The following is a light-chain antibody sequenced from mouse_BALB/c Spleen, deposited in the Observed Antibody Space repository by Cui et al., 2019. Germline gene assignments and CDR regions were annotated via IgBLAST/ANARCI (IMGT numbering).Light chain of an antibody. V-gene: IGKV5-48*01. J-gene: IGKJ5*01. CDR2: YAS. CDR3: QQSNSWPTLT. CDR1: QSIGTS. Sequence: DILLTQSPAILSVSPGERVRFSCMASQSIGTSIHWYQQRTNGSPRLLIKYASESISGIPSRFSGSGSGTDFTLSINSVESEDIADYYCQQSNSWPTLTFGAGTKLELK.